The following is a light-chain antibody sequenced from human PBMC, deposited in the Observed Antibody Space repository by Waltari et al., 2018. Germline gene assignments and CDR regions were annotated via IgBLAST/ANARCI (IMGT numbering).Light chain of an antibody. Sequence: DIQMTQSPSSLSASVGDRVTITCRASQGISNYLAWYQQKPGNVPKLLIYAASILQPGVPSRFSGTGSGADFTLTISSLQPEDVATYYCQKYNSDPLTFGVGTKVEIK. V-gene: IGKV1-27*01. CDR1: QGISNY. CDR2: AAS. CDR3: QKYNSDPLT. J-gene: IGKJ4*01.